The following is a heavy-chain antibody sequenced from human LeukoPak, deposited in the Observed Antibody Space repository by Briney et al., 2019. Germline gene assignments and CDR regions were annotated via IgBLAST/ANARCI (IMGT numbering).Heavy chain of an antibody. CDR1: GFTFSNYA. CDR3: AKECGYSYGLLSQYYFDY. CDR2: ISETGGTI. J-gene: IGHJ4*02. Sequence: GGSLRLSCAPSGFTFSNYAMSWVRQAPGKGLEWVSAISETGGTIHYADSVRGRFTISRDNSKNTLYLQMNSLRAEDTAVYYCAKECGYSYGLLSQYYFDYWGQGTLVTVSS. V-gene: IGHV3-23*01. D-gene: IGHD5-18*01.